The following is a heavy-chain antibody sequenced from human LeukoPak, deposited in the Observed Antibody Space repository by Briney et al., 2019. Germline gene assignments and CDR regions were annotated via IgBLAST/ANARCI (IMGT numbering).Heavy chain of an antibody. J-gene: IGHJ4*02. V-gene: IGHV3-21*01. D-gene: IGHD3-9*01. CDR1: GFTFNTFN. CDR2: ISSGGDYI. CDR3: ARGQYDVLAASYKWTPDY. Sequence: GGSLRLSCAASGFTFNTFNMNRVRQAPGEGLEWVSSISSGGDYIYYADSVKGRFTPSRDNAKNSLSLQLNSLRVEDTAVYYCARGQYDVLAASYKWTPDYWGQGTLVTVSS.